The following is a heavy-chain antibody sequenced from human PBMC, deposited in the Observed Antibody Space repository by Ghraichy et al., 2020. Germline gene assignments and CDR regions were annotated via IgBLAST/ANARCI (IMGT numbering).Heavy chain of an antibody. V-gene: IGHV3-74*01. CDR2: INSDGSST. J-gene: IGHJ4*02. Sequence: GGSLRLSCAASGFTFSSYWMHWVRQAPGKGVVWVSRINSDGSSTSYADSVKGRFTISRDNAKNTLYLQMNSLRAEDTAVYYCARDFYDFWSGYSYWGQGTLVTVSS. D-gene: IGHD3-3*01. CDR3: ARDFYDFWSGYSY. CDR1: GFTFSSYW.